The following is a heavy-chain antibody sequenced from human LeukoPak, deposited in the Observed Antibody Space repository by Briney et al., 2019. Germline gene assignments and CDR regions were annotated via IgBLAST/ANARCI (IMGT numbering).Heavy chain of an antibody. J-gene: IGHJ5*02. CDR3: ARYVSSWRHNWFDP. CDR1: SGSISSGTYY. V-gene: IGHV4-39*01. Sequence: SETLSLTCTVSSGSISSGTYYWGWIRQPPGKGLEWIGSIYYSGSTYYNPSLKSRVTISVDTSKNQFSLKLSSVTAADTAVYYCARYVSSWRHNWFDPWGQGTLVTVFS. CDR2: IYYSGST. D-gene: IGHD6-13*01.